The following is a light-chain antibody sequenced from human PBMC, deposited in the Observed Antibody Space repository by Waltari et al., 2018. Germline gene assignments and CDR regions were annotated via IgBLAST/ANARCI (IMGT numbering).Light chain of an antibody. V-gene: IGKV3-20*01. CDR2: GAS. CDR1: QSVTRAL. J-gene: IGKJ1*01. CDR3: QHYVRLPAT. Sequence: EILLTQSPGTLSWSPGERATLSCRASQSVTRALAWYQQKPGQAPRLLIYGASNRATGSPDRFSGSGSGTDFSLTISRLEPEDVAVYYCQHYVRLPATFGQGTKVEIK.